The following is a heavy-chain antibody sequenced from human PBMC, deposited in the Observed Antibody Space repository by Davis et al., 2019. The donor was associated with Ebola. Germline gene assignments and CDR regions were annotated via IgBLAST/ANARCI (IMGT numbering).Heavy chain of an antibody. J-gene: IGHJ4*02. Sequence: AASVKVSCKASGYTFTGYYMHWVRQAPGQGLEWMGRINPNSGGTNYAQKFQGRVTMTRDTSTSTVYMELSSLKASDTAMYYCARLRSITRLTSFYYWGQGTLVTVSS. V-gene: IGHV1-2*06. CDR2: INPNSGGT. CDR3: ARLRSITRLTSFYY. CDR1: GYTFTGYY. D-gene: IGHD3-10*01.